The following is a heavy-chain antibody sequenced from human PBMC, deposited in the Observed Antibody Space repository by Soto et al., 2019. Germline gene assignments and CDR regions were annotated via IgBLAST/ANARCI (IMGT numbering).Heavy chain of an antibody. J-gene: IGHJ4*02. CDR3: ASGGTRIAC. D-gene: IGHD3-16*01. Sequence: QVHLVQSGAEVKKPGASVKVSCTASGYTFTNFGISWVRQAPGQGLEWMGWISAYNGNTNYAQKFQGRVTMTSDTSTSTANMELRILRSAYTAVDYCASGGTRIACWGQGTLVTVSS. CDR2: ISAYNGNT. CDR1: GYTFTNFG. V-gene: IGHV1-18*01.